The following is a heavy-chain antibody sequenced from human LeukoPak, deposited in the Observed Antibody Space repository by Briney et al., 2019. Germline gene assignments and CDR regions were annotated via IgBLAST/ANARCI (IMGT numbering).Heavy chain of an antibody. CDR1: GGTFSSYA. D-gene: IGHD4-11*01. V-gene: IGHV1-69*05. CDR2: IIPIFGTA. CDR3: AREVSNYGVYYYYSMDV. Sequence: ASVKVSCKASGGTFSSYAISWVRQAPGQGLEWMGRIIPIFGTANYAQKFQGRVTITMDESTSTAYMELSSLRSEDTAVYYCAREVSNYGVYYYYSMDVWGKGTTVTVSS. J-gene: IGHJ6*03.